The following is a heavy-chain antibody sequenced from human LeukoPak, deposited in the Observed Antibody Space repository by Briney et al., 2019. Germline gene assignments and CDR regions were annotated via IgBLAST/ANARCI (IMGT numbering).Heavy chain of an antibody. V-gene: IGHV3-23*01. CDR1: GFTFSSYA. Sequence: GGSLRLSCAASGFTFSSYAMSWVRQAPGKGLEWVSAISGSGGSTYYADSVKGRFTISRANSKNTLYLQMNSLRAEDPAVYYCAKRVGAMRYFDCWGQGTLVPVSS. CDR3: AKRVGAMRYFDC. CDR2: ISGSGGST. J-gene: IGHJ4*02. D-gene: IGHD1-26*01.